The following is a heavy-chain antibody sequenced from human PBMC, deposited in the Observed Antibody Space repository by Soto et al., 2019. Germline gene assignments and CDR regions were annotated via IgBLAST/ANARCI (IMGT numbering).Heavy chain of an antibody. CDR3: ARQRASYCANGVCSGFDP. J-gene: IGHJ5*02. CDR1: GDSISAYY. Sequence: TSETLSLTCTVSGDSISAYYWNWIRQLPGTGLEWIGHIHYTGSSNYNPSHRSRVTISIDTSKNQFSLKLSSVTATDTAVYYCARQRASYCANGVCSGFDPWGQGTLVTVSS. D-gene: IGHD2-8*01. CDR2: IHYTGSS. V-gene: IGHV4-59*08.